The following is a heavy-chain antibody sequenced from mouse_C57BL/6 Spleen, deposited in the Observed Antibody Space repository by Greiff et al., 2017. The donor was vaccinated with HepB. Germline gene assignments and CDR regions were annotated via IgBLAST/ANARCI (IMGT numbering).Heavy chain of an antibody. J-gene: IGHJ4*01. Sequence: QVQLKESGAELVRPGASVTLSCKASGYTFTDYEMHWVKQTPVHGLEWIGAIDPETGGTAYNQKFKGKAILTADKSSSTAYMELRSLTSEDSAVYYCTRRSPYFWDYWGQGTSVTVSS. CDR1: GYTFTDYE. CDR3: TRRSPYFWDY. CDR2: IDPETGGT. V-gene: IGHV1-15*01. D-gene: IGHD2-10*01.